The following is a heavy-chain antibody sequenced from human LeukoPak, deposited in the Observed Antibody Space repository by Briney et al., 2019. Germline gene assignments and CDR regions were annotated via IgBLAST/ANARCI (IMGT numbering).Heavy chain of an antibody. CDR3: ARARGTTYGYFEY. CDR1: GLTLSGYW. Sequence: GGSLRLSCVASGLTLSGYWMHWVRQAPGKGLVWVSRINGDASSTSYADSVKGRFTISRDNAKSTLYLQMNSLRVEDTAVYYCARARGTTYGYFEYWGQGTLVTVSS. CDR2: INGDASST. D-gene: IGHD5-18*01. V-gene: IGHV3-74*01. J-gene: IGHJ4*02.